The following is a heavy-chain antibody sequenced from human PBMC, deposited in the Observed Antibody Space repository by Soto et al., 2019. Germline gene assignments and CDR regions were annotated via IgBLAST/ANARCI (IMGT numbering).Heavy chain of an antibody. CDR3: VKGEFYYDSSAYYPFDS. J-gene: IGHJ4*02. Sequence: PGGSLRLSCSASGFTFSSYAMHWVRQAPGKGLEYVSSISINGGSTHYADSVKGRFTISRDNSRNTQYLQMSSLRADDTAVYYCVKGEFYYDSSAYYPFDSRGQGTLVTVSS. CDR2: ISINGGST. CDR1: GFTFSSYA. V-gene: IGHV3-64D*06. D-gene: IGHD3-22*01.